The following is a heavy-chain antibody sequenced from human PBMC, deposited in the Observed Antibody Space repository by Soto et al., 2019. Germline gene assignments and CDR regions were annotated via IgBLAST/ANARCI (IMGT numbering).Heavy chain of an antibody. V-gene: IGHV3-23*01. CDR3: ARVVPIGDHFDY. Sequence: GGSLRLSCTAAGFTFSSYAMSWVRQVPGKGLEWVSGISDSGGRTYYVDSVKGRFTISRDSSKNTLFLQMHSLRAEDTAVYYCARVVPIGDHFDYWGQGALVTVSS. D-gene: IGHD2-2*01. CDR2: ISDSGGRT. CDR1: GFTFSSYA. J-gene: IGHJ4*02.